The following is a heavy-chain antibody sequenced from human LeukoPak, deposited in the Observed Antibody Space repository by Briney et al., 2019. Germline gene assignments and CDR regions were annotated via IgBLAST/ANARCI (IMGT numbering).Heavy chain of an antibody. Sequence: GGSLRLSCAASGFTFSSYGMRWVRQAPGKGLEWVAVIWYDGSNKCYADSVKGRFTISRDNSKNTLYLQMNSLRAEDTAVYYCAGDYGEYYYGMDVWGQGTTVTVSS. D-gene: IGHD4-17*01. CDR1: GFTFSSYG. J-gene: IGHJ6*02. CDR2: IWYDGSNK. V-gene: IGHV3-33*01. CDR3: AGDYGEYYYGMDV.